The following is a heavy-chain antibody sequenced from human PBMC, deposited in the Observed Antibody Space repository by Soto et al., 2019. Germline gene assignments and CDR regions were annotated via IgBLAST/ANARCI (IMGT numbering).Heavy chain of an antibody. Sequence: GGSLRLSCAASGFTFSSYAMSWVRQAPGKGLEWVSAISGSGGSTYYADSVKGRFTISRDNSKNTLYLQMNSLRAEDTAVYYCEKITNGVDANLNWFDPWGQGTLVTVSS. CDR1: GFTFSSYA. CDR2: ISGSGGST. J-gene: IGHJ5*02. D-gene: IGHD2-15*01. CDR3: EKITNGVDANLNWFDP. V-gene: IGHV3-23*01.